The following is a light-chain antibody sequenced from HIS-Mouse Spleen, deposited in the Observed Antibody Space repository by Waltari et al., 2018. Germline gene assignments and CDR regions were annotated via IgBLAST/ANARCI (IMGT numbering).Light chain of an antibody. CDR2: EDS. CDR3: YSTDSSGNHRV. J-gene: IGLJ2*01. Sequence: SYELTQPPSVSVSPGQTARITCSGDALPKKYAYWYQQKSGQAPVLVIYEDSKRTAGIPEGFSSSSAGTMATLTISGAQVEDEADYYCYSTDSSGNHRVFGGGTKLTVL. V-gene: IGLV3-10*01. CDR1: ALPKKY.